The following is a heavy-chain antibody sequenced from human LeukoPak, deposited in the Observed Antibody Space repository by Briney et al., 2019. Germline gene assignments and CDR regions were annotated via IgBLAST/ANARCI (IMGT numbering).Heavy chain of an antibody. Sequence: GGSLRLSCAASGFTFSTYNMDWVREAPGKGLEWISYISTSSATIYYADSVKGRFTISRDNSKNTLYLQMNSLRAEDTAVYYCARDRSSSWYGNWFDPWGQGTLVTVSS. CDR3: ARDRSSSWYGNWFDP. V-gene: IGHV3-48*01. CDR1: GFTFSTYN. D-gene: IGHD6-13*01. CDR2: ISTSSATI. J-gene: IGHJ5*02.